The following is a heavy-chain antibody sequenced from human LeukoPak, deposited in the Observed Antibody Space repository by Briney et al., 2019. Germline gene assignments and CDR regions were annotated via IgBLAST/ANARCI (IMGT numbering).Heavy chain of an antibody. CDR1: GGTFSSYA. D-gene: IGHD6-13*01. V-gene: IGHV1-69*01. Sequence: SVKVSCKASGGTFSSYAISWVRQAPGQGLEWMGGIIPIFGTANYAQKFQGRVTITADESTSTAYMELSSLRSEDTAVYYCARDRSTAGIYYYYGMDVWGQGTTVTVSS. CDR2: IIPIFGTA. J-gene: IGHJ6*02. CDR3: ARDRSTAGIYYYYGMDV.